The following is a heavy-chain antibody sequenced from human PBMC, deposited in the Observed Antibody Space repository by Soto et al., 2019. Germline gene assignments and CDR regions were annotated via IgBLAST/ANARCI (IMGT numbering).Heavy chain of an antibody. J-gene: IGHJ5*02. V-gene: IGHV3-15*07. Sequence: GGSLRLSCAASVFTFSNAWMNWVRQAPGKGLEWVGRIKSKTDGGTTDYAAPVKGRFTISRDDSKNTLYLQMNSLKTEDTAVYYCTTDPTYYYDSSGLNWFDPWGQGTLVTVSS. CDR2: IKSKTDGGTT. D-gene: IGHD3-22*01. CDR3: TTDPTYYYDSSGLNWFDP. CDR1: VFTFSNAW.